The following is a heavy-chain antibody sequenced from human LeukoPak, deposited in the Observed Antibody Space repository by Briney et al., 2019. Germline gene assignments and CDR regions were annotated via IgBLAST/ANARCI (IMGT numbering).Heavy chain of an antibody. D-gene: IGHD6-13*01. CDR2: INQDGSDQ. CDR3: ARPTIAAAGNFEY. V-gene: IGHV3-7*04. Sequence: GGSLRLSCAASGFTFSSFWMTWVRQAPGKGLEWVANINQDGSDQYSVDSVKGRFSISRDNAKNSLYLQMNSLRAEDTAVYYCARPTIAAAGNFEYWGQGTLVTVSS. CDR1: GFTFSSFW. J-gene: IGHJ4*02.